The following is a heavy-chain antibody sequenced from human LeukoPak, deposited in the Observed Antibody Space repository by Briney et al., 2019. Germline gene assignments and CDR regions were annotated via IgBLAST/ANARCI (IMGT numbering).Heavy chain of an antibody. V-gene: IGHV3-21*01. D-gene: IGHD2-15*01. J-gene: IGHJ4*02. CDR2: ISSSSSHM. CDR3: ARDRGVITATQYFDY. Sequence: KAGGSLRLSCVASGFTFSTYSMNWVRQAPGKGLEWVSLISSSSSHMYYADSVKGRFTISRDNAKNSLYLQMNSLRVEDTAVYYCARDRGVITATQYFDYWGQGTLVTVSS. CDR1: GFTFSTYS.